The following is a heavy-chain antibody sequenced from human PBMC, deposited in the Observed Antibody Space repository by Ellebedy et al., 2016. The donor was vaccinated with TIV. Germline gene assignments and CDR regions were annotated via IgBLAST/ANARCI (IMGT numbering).Heavy chain of an antibody. CDR1: GGSFSGYY. J-gene: IGHJ6*02. V-gene: IGHV4-34*01. D-gene: IGHD5-18*01. CDR2: INHSGST. Sequence: SETLSLTXAVYGGSFSGYYWSWIRQPPGKGLEWIGEINHSGSTNYNPSLKSRVTISVDTSKNQFSLKLSSVTAADTAVYYCARGWLWTAMVRRYYYGMDVWGQGTTVTVSS. CDR3: ARGWLWTAMVRRYYYGMDV.